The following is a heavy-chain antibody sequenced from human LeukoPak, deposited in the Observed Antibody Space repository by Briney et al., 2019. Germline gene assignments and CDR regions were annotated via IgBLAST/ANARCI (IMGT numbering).Heavy chain of an antibody. Sequence: PGGSLRLSCAASGFTFSNACMSWVRQAPGKGLEWVGRIKSKTDGGTTDYAAPVKGRFTISRDDSKNTLYLQMNSLRAEDTAVYYCARTDYGDSHGAFDIWGQGTMVTVSS. J-gene: IGHJ3*02. CDR3: ARTDYGDSHGAFDI. V-gene: IGHV3-15*01. CDR2: IKSKTDGGTT. CDR1: GFTFSNAC. D-gene: IGHD4-17*01.